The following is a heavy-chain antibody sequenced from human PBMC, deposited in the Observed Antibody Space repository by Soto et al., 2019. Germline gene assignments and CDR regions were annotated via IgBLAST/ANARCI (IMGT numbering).Heavy chain of an antibody. V-gene: IGHV1-18*01. CDR3: AVSDPYGSGSYSLDY. Sequence: QVQLVQSGAEVKKPGASVKVSCKASGYTFTSYGISWVRQAPGQGLEWMGWISAYNGNTNYAQKLQGRVTMTTDTSTSTASMELSSLRSDDTAVYYCAVSDPYGSGSYSLDYWGQGTLVTVSS. CDR2: ISAYNGNT. J-gene: IGHJ4*02. CDR1: GYTFTSYG. D-gene: IGHD3-10*01.